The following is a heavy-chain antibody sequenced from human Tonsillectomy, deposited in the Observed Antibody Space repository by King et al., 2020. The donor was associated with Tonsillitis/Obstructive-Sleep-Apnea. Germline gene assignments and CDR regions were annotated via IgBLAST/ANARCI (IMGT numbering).Heavy chain of an antibody. J-gene: IGHJ4*02. V-gene: IGHV3-48*03. Sequence: EVQLVESGGGLVQPGGSLRLSCAASGFTFNSYEMNWVRQAPGKGLEWVSYISSSGSTIYYADSVKGRFTISIDNAKNSLYLQMNSLRAEDTAVYYCARSLGELWGFDYWGQGTLLTVSS. CDR1: GFTFNSYE. CDR2: ISSSGSTI. CDR3: ARSLGELWGFDY. D-gene: IGHD3-16*01.